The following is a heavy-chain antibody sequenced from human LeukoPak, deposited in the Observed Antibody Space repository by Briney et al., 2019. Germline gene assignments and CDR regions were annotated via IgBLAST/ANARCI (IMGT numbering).Heavy chain of an antibody. CDR1: GFTFSSYW. CDR2: INQGGSEK. D-gene: IGHD2-15*01. CDR3: AREYCSGGTCYLPGY. J-gene: IGHJ4*02. Sequence: QPGGSLRLSCAASGFTFSSYWMSWVRQAPGKGLEWVANINQGGSEKYYVDSVKGRFTVSRDNAKNSLYLQMNSLAVEDTAVYYCAREYCSGGTCYLPGYWGQGTLVTVSS. V-gene: IGHV3-7*01.